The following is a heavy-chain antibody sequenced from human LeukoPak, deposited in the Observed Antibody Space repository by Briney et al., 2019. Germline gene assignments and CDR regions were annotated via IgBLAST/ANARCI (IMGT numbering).Heavy chain of an antibody. V-gene: IGHV4-59*02. CDR3: ATRKLGNDY. Sequence: SETLSLTCTVSGGSVSDYYWSWLRQSPGKGLEWIGYLYYTGSTSYNPSLKSRVTISADTSKNQFSLKLNSVTAADTAVYYCATRKLGNDYWGQGTLVTVSS. CDR2: LYYTGST. CDR1: GGSVSDYY. D-gene: IGHD7-27*01. J-gene: IGHJ4*02.